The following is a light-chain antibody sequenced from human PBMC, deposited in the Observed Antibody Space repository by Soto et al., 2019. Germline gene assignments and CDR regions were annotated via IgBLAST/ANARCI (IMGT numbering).Light chain of an antibody. CDR3: HRHNRRRT. Sequence: EVVMTQSPATLSVSPGERATLSCRASQSVSRNLAWYQQKPGQAPRLLIYGASNRAAGIPARFSGSGAGTDFPLTITSLQAEDFGFYCCHRHNRRRTFGQGTKVDIK. CDR1: QSVSRN. CDR2: GAS. V-gene: IGKV3-15*01. J-gene: IGKJ1*01.